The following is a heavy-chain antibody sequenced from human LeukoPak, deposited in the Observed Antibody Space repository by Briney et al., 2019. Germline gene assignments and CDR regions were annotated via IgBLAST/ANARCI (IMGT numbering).Heavy chain of an antibody. D-gene: IGHD3-10*01. Sequence: SETLSLTCTVSGGSISSYYWSWIRQPPGKGLEWIGSIYYSGSTYYNPSLKSRVTISVDTSKNQFSLKLSSVTAADTAVYYCARENYYGSGTFNLYYYYYMDVWGKGTTVTVSS. J-gene: IGHJ6*03. CDR1: GGSISSYY. CDR2: IYYSGST. V-gene: IGHV4-59*12. CDR3: ARENYYGSGTFNLYYYYYMDV.